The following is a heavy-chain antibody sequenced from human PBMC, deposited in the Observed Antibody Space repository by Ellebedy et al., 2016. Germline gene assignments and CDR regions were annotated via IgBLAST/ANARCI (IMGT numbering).Heavy chain of an antibody. J-gene: IGHJ4*02. D-gene: IGHD6-13*01. V-gene: IGHV1-3*01. CDR2: INAGNGNT. Sequence: ASVKVSCKASGYIFSSYALHWVRQAPGQRLEWMGWINAGNGNTGYSQKFQGRVTITRDTSASTAYMELSSLRSKDTAVYYCARDWSSSSGRVFDYWGQGTLVTVSS. CDR3: ARDWSSSSGRVFDY. CDR1: GYIFSSYA.